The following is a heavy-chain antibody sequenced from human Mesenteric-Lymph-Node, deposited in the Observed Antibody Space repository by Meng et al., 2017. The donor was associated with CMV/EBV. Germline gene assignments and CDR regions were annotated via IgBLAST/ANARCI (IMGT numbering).Heavy chain of an antibody. Sequence: SETLSLTCSVSGYSISGGYYWAWVRQPPGKGLEWIGSFYHKGNNYYNPSLKSRLSVSVDTFKNQVSLKLTSVTAADTAVYYCARDRADFGSGSGLFDPWGQGTLVTVSS. CDR1: GYSISGGYY. V-gene: IGHV4-38-2*02. CDR3: ARDRADFGSGSGLFDP. J-gene: IGHJ5*02. D-gene: IGHD3-10*01. CDR2: FYHKGNN.